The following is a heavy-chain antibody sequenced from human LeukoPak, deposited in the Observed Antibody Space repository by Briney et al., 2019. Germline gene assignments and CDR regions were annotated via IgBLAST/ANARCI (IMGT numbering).Heavy chain of an antibody. J-gene: IGHJ4*02. D-gene: IGHD6-13*01. CDR1: GGSISSYY. CDR2: IYYSGST. CDR3: ARVGQQLVLGY. V-gene: IGHV4-59*05. Sequence: SETLSLTCTVSGGSISSYYWSWIRQPPGKGLEWIGSIYYSGSTYYNPSLKSRVTISVDTSKNQFSLKLSSVTAADTAVYYCARVGQQLVLGYWGQGTLVTVSS.